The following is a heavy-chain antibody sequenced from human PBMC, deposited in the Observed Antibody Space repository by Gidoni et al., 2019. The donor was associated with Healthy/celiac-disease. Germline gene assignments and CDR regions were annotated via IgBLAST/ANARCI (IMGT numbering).Heavy chain of an antibody. CDR2: ISGSGGST. CDR1: GFPFRRYA. V-gene: IGHV3-23*01. J-gene: IGHJ4*02. CDR3: AKDQQPYSSSWPLYFDY. Sequence: EVQLLESGGGLVQPGGSLRLSCAASGFPFRRYAMSWVRQAPGKGLEWVSAISGSGGSTYYADSVKGRFTISRDNSKNTLYLQMNSLRAEDTAVYYCAKDQQPYSSSWPLYFDYWGQGTLVTVSS. D-gene: IGHD6-13*01.